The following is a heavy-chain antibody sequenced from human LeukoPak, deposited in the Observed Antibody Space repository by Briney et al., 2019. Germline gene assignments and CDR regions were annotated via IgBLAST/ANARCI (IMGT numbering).Heavy chain of an antibody. V-gene: IGHV3-20*04. CDR1: GFTLDDYG. D-gene: IGHD6-19*01. Sequence: PGGSLRLSCAASGFTLDDYGMSWVRQAPGKGLEWVSGINWNGGSTGYADSVKGRFTISRDNAKNSLYLQMNSLRAEDTALYYCAKGGSSGWLWAGWFEPWGQGTLVTVSS. J-gene: IGHJ5*02. CDR2: INWNGGST. CDR3: AKGGSSGWLWAGWFEP.